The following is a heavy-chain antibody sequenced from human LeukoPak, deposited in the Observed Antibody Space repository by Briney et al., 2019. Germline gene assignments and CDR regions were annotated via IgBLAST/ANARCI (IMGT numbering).Heavy chain of an antibody. V-gene: IGHV3-23*01. Sequence: HTGGSLRLSCAASGFTFSSYAMSWVRQAPGKGLEWVSSISGSGGSTYYADSVKGRFTISRDNSKNTLYLQMNSLRAEDTAVYYCARGRPIYYYYGMDVWGQGTTVTVSS. CDR2: ISGSGGST. CDR1: GFTFSSYA. J-gene: IGHJ6*02. CDR3: ARGRPIYYYYGMDV.